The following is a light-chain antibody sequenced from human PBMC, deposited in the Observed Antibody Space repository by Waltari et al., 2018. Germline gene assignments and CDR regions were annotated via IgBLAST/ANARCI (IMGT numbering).Light chain of an antibody. Sequence: SDVLTQPPSVSVATGQTARITCVGSMLETTGVPWYQHRPGQAPLLVVYDDNDRPSGIPERLSGSSSGKTATLTITSVEAGDEADYYCQVWHSGRDPLFGAGTKLTVL. CDR1: MLETTG. V-gene: IGLV3-21*02. CDR2: DDN. J-gene: IGLJ1*01. CDR3: QVWHSGRDPL.